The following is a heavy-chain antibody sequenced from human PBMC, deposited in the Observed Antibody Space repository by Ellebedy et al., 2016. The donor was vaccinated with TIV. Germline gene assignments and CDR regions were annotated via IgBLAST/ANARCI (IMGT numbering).Heavy chain of an antibody. D-gene: IGHD4-17*01. CDR2: ISYDGSNK. CDR1: GFTFSSYA. J-gene: IGHJ6*02. Sequence: GESLKISCAASGFTFSSYAMHWVRQAPGKGLEWVALISYDGSNKYYADSVKGRFTISRDNSKNTLYLQMNSPRAEDTAVYYCARDSRVTTSYYYYGMDVWGQGTTVTVSS. V-gene: IGHV3-30-3*01. CDR3: ARDSRVTTSYYYYGMDV.